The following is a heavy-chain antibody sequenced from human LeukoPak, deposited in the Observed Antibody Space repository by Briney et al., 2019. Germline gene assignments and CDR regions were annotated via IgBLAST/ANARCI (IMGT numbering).Heavy chain of an antibody. CDR2: IKQDGSEK. Sequence: GGSLRLSCAASGFTFSSYWMSWVRQAPGKGLEWVATIKQDGSEKDYVDSVKGRFIISRDNAKNSLYLQMNSLRAEDTAVYYCAKDRCSNGIGCYYYYMDVWGKGTTVTISS. CDR3: AKDRCSNGIGCYYYYMDV. V-gene: IGHV3-7*01. CDR1: GFTFSSYW. D-gene: IGHD2-8*01. J-gene: IGHJ6*03.